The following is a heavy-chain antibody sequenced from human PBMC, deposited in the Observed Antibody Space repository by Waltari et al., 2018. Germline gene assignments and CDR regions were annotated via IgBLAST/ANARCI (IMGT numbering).Heavy chain of an antibody. J-gene: IGHJ5*01. CDR2: IIPIFGTA. V-gene: IGHV1-69*12. Sequence: QVQLVQSGAEVKKPGSSVKVSCKASGGSLSSYAISWVRQAPGQWLEWMGGIIPIFGTANYAQKFQGRVTITADESTSTAYMELSSLRSEDTAVYYCASSGSGGWFDPWGQGTLVTVSS. CDR1: GGSLSSYA. D-gene: IGHD3-10*01. CDR3: ASSGSGGWFDP.